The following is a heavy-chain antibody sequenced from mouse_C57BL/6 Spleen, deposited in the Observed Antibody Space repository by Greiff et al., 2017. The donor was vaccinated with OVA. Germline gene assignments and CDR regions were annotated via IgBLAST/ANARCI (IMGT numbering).Heavy chain of an antibody. CDR2: ISNLAYSI. D-gene: IGHD2-1*01. V-gene: IGHV5-15*01. CDR3: ARQEKIYNGNPDWDFDV. CDR1: GFTFSDYG. Sequence: EVQGVESGGGLVQPGGSLKLSCAASGFTFSDYGMAWVRQAPRKGPEWVAFISNLAYSIYYADTVTGRFTITRENAKNTLYLEMSSLRSEDTAMYYCARQEKIYNGNPDWDFDVWGTGTTVTVSA. J-gene: IGHJ1*03.